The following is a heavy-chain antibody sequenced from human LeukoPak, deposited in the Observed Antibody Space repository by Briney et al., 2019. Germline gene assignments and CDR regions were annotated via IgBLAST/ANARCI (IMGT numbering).Heavy chain of an antibody. D-gene: IGHD2-2*01. CDR3: ARGLGVVVPAARVGFDP. V-gene: IGHV4-34*01. CDR2: INHSGST. J-gene: IGHJ5*02. Sequence: ASETLSLTCAVYGGSFSVYYWSWIRQPPGKGLEWIGEINHSGSTNYNPSLKSRVTISVDTSKNQFSLKLSSVTAADTAVHYCARGLGVVVPAARVGFDPWGQGTLVTVSS. CDR1: GGSFSVYY.